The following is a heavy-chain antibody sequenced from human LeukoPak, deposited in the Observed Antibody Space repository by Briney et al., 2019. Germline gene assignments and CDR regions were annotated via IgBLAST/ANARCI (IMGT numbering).Heavy chain of an antibody. J-gene: IGHJ4*02. CDR1: GFTFSSYS. V-gene: IGHV3-48*01. CDR2: ISSSSSTI. Sequence: GGSLRLSCAASGFTFSSYSMNWVRQAPGKGLEWVSYISSSSSTIYYADSVKGRFPISRDNAKNSLYLQMNSLRAEDTAVYYCARERDYGDPYYFDYWGQGTLVTVSS. CDR3: ARERDYGDPYYFDY. D-gene: IGHD4-17*01.